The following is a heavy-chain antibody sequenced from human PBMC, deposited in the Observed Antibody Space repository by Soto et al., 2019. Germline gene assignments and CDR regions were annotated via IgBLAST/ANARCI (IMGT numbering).Heavy chain of an antibody. Sequence: QVQLVQSGAEVKKPGASVKVSCRASGYTFTSYGIGWVRQAPGQGLEWMGWISAYNDKTTYAQKFQGRLTMTTDTSSNTAYMELRSLRYDDTAVYYCVRFTGISKWTFDSWGQGTLVTVSS. J-gene: IGHJ4*02. CDR3: VRFTGISKWTFDS. CDR2: ISAYNDKT. D-gene: IGHD1-26*01. CDR1: GYTFTSYG. V-gene: IGHV1-18*01.